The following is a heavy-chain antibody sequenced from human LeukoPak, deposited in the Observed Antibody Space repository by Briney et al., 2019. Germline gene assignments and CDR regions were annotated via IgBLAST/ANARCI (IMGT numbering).Heavy chain of an antibody. CDR3: AKDRSCTGSSCNVGS. CDR2: ISGSGGST. V-gene: IGHV3-23*01. CDR1: GFTFSSYA. Sequence: GGSLRLSCAASGFTFSSYAMSWVRQAPGKGLEWVSAISGSGGSTYYADSAKGRFTISRDNSKNTLFLQMNSLRAEDTAVYYCAKDRSCTGSSCNVGSWGQGTMVTVSS. J-gene: IGHJ3*01. D-gene: IGHD2-2*01.